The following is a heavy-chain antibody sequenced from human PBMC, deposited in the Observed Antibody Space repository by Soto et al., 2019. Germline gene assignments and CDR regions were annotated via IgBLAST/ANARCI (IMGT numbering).Heavy chain of an antibody. CDR1: GSSFANGGYS. D-gene: IGHD3-16*01. J-gene: IGHJ4*02. CDR2: INHLETT. Sequence: SETLSLTCTVSGSSFANGGYSWSWIRQAQGKGWEWIVYINHLETTFYNPVIESRLTLSINRANNQFSLKLNFMSAADRAVYFFYRCIGSDYFDHWGQGILVTVSS. CDR3: YRCIGSDYFDH. V-gene: IGHV4-30-2*01.